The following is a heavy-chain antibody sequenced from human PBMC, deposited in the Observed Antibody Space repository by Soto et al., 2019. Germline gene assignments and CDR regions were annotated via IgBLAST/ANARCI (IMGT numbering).Heavy chain of an antibody. Sequence: PSETLSLTCTVSGGSISSSSYYWGWIRQPPGKGLEWIGSIYYSGSTNYNPSLKSRVTISVDTSKNQFSLKLSSVSAADTAVYYCARDGSRYDFWSGPYYFDYWGQGTLVTVSS. V-gene: IGHV4-39*07. CDR3: ARDGSRYDFWSGPYYFDY. D-gene: IGHD3-3*01. CDR2: IYYSGST. CDR1: GGSISSSSYY. J-gene: IGHJ4*02.